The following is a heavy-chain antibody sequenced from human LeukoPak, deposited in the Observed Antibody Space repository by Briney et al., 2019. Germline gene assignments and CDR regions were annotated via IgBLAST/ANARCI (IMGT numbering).Heavy chain of an antibody. CDR3: VRGLRDDDFSNEYYEQLDYFDF. Sequence: ASVKVSCKASGYTFTINDIIWVRQATGQGLEWMGWMNPNSGNTGYAQKFQSRVTMTRDTSTNTAYMELSSLKSEDTAVYYCVRGLRDDDFSNEYYEQLDYFDFWGQGTLVTVSS. D-gene: IGHD3-3*01. CDR2: MNPNSGNT. V-gene: IGHV1-8*01. J-gene: IGHJ4*02. CDR1: GYTFTIND.